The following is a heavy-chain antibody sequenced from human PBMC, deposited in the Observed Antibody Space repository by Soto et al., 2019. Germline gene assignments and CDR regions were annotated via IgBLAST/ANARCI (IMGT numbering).Heavy chain of an antibody. Sequence: QLVQSGAEVKKPGASVKVSCKASGYTFTTSGFNWVRQAPGQGLEWMGWISAKSGNTTYAQKLQGRVTMTTDTSTSTVYMELKSLTADDTAIYYCTRAGASDWSYVSTSSRGQGPLVTVSS. CDR1: GYTFTTSG. CDR2: ISAKSGNT. CDR3: TRAGASDWSYVSTSS. D-gene: IGHD1-7*01. J-gene: IGHJ4*02. V-gene: IGHV1-18*04.